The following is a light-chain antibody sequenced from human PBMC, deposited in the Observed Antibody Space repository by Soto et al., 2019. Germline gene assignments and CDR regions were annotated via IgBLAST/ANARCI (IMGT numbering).Light chain of an antibody. V-gene: IGLV1-47*01. CDR2: RNN. CDR3: AAWDDSLGGV. Sequence: QSVLTQPPSASGTPGQRVTNSCSESSSNIGSNYVYWYQQLPGTAPKLLIYRNNQRPSGVPDRFSGSKSGTSASLAISGRRSEDEADYYCAAWDDSLGGVFGTGTKVTVL. CDR1: SSNIGSNY. J-gene: IGLJ1*01.